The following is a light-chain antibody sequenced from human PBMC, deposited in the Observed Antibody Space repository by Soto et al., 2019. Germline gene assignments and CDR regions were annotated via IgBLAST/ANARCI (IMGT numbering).Light chain of an antibody. CDR3: QQYNKWPPT. CDR1: QSVSRN. V-gene: IGKV3-15*01. J-gene: IGKJ4*01. CDR2: GAS. Sequence: EIVMTQSPATLSVSPGERATLSCKASQSVSRNLAWYQEKPGQAHRLLIYGASTRATGIPARFSGSGSGTEFTLIINSLQSEDFAVYHCQQYNKWPPTFGGGTKVEIK.